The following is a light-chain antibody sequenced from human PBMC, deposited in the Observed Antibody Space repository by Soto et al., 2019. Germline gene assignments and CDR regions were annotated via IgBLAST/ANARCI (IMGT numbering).Light chain of an antibody. J-gene: IGKJ5*01. V-gene: IGKV3-11*01. CDR1: QSVSSY. Sequence: EIVLTQSPATLSLSPGERATLSCGASQSVSSYLAWYQQKPGQAPRLLIYDASNRATGIPARFSGSGSGTDFTLTISSLEPEDFAVYYRQQRSNWPPLTFGQGTRLEIK. CDR2: DAS. CDR3: QQRSNWPPLT.